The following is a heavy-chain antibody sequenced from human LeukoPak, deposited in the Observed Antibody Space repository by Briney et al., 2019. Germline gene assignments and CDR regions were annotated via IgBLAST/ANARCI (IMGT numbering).Heavy chain of an antibody. CDR3: TKGVLGGTQSVSAGLDY. CDR1: GFTFSHYG. J-gene: IGHJ4*02. Sequence: QPGGSLSLSCAASGFTFSHYGMHWVGQPPGKGLEWVAVMSYDGSNKYYAHSVEGRFTISRDNSKNTLYLQMNSLRAEDTAVYYCTKGVLGGTQSVSAGLDYWGQGTLVTVSS. V-gene: IGHV3-30*18. D-gene: IGHD3-16*01. CDR2: MSYDGSNK.